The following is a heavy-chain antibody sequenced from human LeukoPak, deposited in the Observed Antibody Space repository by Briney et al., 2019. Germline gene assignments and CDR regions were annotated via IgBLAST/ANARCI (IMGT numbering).Heavy chain of an antibody. Sequence: PSETLSLTCTVSRGSIRTYYWIWIRQSPGKALEGIGYIYDSGTTKYNPSLKSRVTISVDPSQNQFSLKLSSVTAADTAVYYCARSGGNYYDTDAFDIWGQGTMVTVSS. CDR1: RGSIRTYY. D-gene: IGHD1-26*01. CDR2: IYDSGTT. J-gene: IGHJ3*02. V-gene: IGHV4-59*08. CDR3: ARSGGNYYDTDAFDI.